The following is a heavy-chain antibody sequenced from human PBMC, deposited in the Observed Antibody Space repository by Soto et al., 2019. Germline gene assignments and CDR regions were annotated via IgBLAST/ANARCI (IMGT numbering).Heavy chain of an antibody. CDR2: ISYDGSNK. CDR3: AKDRGWSSADLDY. V-gene: IGHV3-30*18. CDR1: GFTFSSFG. Sequence: SLRLSCAASGFTFSSFGMHWVRQAPGKGLEWVALISYDGSNKYYADSVKGRFTISRGKSKNTLYLQMNSLRAEDTAVYYCAKDRGWSSADLDYWGQGTLVTVSS. J-gene: IGHJ4*02. D-gene: IGHD6-19*01.